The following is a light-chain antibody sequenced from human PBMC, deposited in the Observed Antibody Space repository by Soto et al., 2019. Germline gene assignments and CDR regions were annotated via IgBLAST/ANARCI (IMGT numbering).Light chain of an antibody. CDR3: QQYGSSPRA. J-gene: IGKJ3*01. Sequence: EIGLTQSPGTLSLSPGERATLSCRASQSVSSSYLAWYQQKPGQAPRLPISGASSRATAIPARFSGSGSGTAFTLTISRLEPEDFAVYYCQQYGSSPRAFGPGTKVDIE. CDR2: GAS. V-gene: IGKV3-20*01. CDR1: QSVSSSY.